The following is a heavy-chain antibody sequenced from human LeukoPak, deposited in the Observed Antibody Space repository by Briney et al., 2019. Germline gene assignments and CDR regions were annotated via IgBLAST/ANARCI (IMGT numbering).Heavy chain of an antibody. Sequence: SETLSLTCTVSGGSISSSSYYWGWIRQPPGKGLEWIGSIYYSGSTYYNPSLKSRVTISVDTSKNQFSLKLSSVTAADTAVYYCARDGKCSGGSCYWNYYYYYMDVWGKGTTVTVSS. CDR1: GGSISSSSYY. CDR3: ARDGKCSGGSCYWNYYYYYMDV. J-gene: IGHJ6*03. D-gene: IGHD2-15*01. CDR2: IYYSGST. V-gene: IGHV4-39*07.